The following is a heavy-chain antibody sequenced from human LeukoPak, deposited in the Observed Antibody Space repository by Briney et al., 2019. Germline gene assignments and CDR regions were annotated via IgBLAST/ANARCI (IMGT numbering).Heavy chain of an antibody. D-gene: IGHD5-24*01. CDR2: IYYSGST. Sequence: PSETLSLTCTVSGGSINTYYGSWIRQPPGKGLEWIGYIYYSGSTKYNPSLERRISISVDTSKNQFSLKLSSVTAADTAVYYCAGAGGGYNHDAFDIWGQGTMVTVSS. V-gene: IGHV4-59*01. CDR1: GGSINTYY. J-gene: IGHJ3*02. CDR3: AGAGGGYNHDAFDI.